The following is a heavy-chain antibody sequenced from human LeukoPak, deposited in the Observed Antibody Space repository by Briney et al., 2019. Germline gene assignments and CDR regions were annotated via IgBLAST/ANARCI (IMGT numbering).Heavy chain of an antibody. CDR1: GGSISSSTYF. CDR3: ARRSGYCSSTSCLNWFDP. D-gene: IGHD2-2*01. V-gene: IGHV4-39*01. J-gene: IGHJ5*02. CDR2: IYYSGST. Sequence: SETLSLTCTVSGGSISSSTYFWGWIRQAPGKGLGLIGSIYYSGSTYYNPSLKSRVTISVDTSKNQFSLKLSSVTAADTAVYYCARRSGYCSSTSCLNWFDPWGQGTLVTVSS.